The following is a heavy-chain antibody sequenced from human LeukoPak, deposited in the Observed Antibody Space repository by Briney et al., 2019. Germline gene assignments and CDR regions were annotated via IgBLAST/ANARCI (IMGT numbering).Heavy chain of an antibody. V-gene: IGHV4-39*07. Sequence: PSETLSLACSVSGVSISSGSNYWGWIRQPPGKTLEWIGGIYSSGSTYYNSSLKSRVIILIDTSKNHFSLTLSSVTAADTAVYYCTRSDGYGLVGIWGQGTMVTVSS. CDR2: IYSSGST. J-gene: IGHJ3*01. CDR3: TRSDGYGLVGI. D-gene: IGHD3-10*01. CDR1: GVSISSGSNY.